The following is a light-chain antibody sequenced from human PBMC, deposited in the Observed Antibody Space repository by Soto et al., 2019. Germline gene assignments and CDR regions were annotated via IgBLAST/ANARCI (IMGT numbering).Light chain of an antibody. V-gene: IGKV4-1*01. Sequence: DIVMTQSPDSLAVSLGEGATINCKSRQSVLYSSNNKNYLAWYQQKPGQPPKLLIYWASTRESRVPDRFSGSGSGTDFTLTISSLQAEDVAVYYCQQYYSTPWTFGQGTKMEIK. CDR3: QQYYSTPWT. J-gene: IGKJ1*01. CDR2: WAS. CDR1: QSVLYSSNNKNY.